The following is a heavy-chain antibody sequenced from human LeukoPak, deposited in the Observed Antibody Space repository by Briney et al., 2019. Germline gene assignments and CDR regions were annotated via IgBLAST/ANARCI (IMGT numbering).Heavy chain of an antibody. V-gene: IGHV3-30*02. D-gene: IGHD3-10*01. Sequence: PGGSLRLSCAASGFTFSSYGMHWVRQAPGKGLEWVAFIRYDGSNKYYADSVKGRFTISRDNSKNTLYLQMNSLRAEDTAVYYCARVFSRFGELAFDSWGQGTLVTVSS. CDR3: ARVFSRFGELAFDS. CDR1: GFTFSSYG. CDR2: IRYDGSNK. J-gene: IGHJ4*02.